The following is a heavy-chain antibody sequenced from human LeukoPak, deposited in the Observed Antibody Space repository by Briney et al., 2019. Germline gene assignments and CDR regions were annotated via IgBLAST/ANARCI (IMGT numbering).Heavy chain of an antibody. CDR2: ISQNGDS. V-gene: IGHV4-34*01. CDR3: ARALGAFDI. Sequence: SETLSLTCGVSGGSLSFWSWIRQSPGKGLEWIAEISQNGDSNYNMSLKSRVTISLDKSKNQVSLKLNSVTAADTAVYYCARALGAFDIWGQGTMVTVS. CDR1: GGSLSF. J-gene: IGHJ3*02.